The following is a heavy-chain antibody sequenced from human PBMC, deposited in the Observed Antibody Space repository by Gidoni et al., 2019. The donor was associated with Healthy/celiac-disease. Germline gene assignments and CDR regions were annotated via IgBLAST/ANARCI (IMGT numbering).Heavy chain of an antibody. J-gene: IGHJ3*02. V-gene: IGHV4-39*07. Sequence: STYYNPSLKSRVTISVDTSKNQFSLKLSSVTAADTAVYYCAREETSDAFDIWGQGTMVTVSS. CDR2: ST. CDR3: AREETSDAFDI.